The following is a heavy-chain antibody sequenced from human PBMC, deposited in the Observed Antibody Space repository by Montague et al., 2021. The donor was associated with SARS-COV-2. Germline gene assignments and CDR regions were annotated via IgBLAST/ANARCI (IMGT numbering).Heavy chain of an antibody. Sequence: SETLSLTCAVSGGSITGFSWSWVRQPAGKGLEWIGRVTTSGTTNHSPSPRSRVAMSVDTSKNQFSLNLNSVTAADTAIYYCARTPTRPLSLDSWGQGTLVTVSS. V-gene: IGHV4-4*07. D-gene: IGHD6-6*01. CDR2: VTTSGTT. CDR3: ARTPTRPLSLDS. J-gene: IGHJ4*02. CDR1: GGSITGFS.